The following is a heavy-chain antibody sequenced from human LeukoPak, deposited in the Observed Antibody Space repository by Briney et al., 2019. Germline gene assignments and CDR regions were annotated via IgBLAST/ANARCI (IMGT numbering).Heavy chain of an antibody. V-gene: IGHV3-23*01. CDR2: ISGSGGST. CDR1: GFTFSSYA. Sequence: GGSLRLSCAASGFTFSSYAMSWVRQAPGKGLEWVSAISGSGGSTYYADPVKGRFTISRDNSKNTLYLQMNSLRAEDTAVYYCAKDQGESGSYFRPDYWGQGTLVTVSS. D-gene: IGHD1-26*01. J-gene: IGHJ4*02. CDR3: AKDQGESGSYFRPDY.